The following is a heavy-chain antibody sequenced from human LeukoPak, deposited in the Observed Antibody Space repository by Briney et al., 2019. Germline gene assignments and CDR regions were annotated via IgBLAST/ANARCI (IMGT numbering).Heavy chain of an antibody. CDR1: GFTFTTHW. Sequence: GGSLRLSCAASGFTFTTHWMSWVRQAPGKGLEGVANIKHEGSDKNHVDSVKGRFTISRDNAQNSLYLQMNSLRAEDTAVYYCARGLVDCTSTSCYVAANNWFDPWGQGTLVTVSS. CDR3: ARGLVDCTSTSCYVAANNWFDP. J-gene: IGHJ5*02. CDR2: IKHEGSDK. V-gene: IGHV3-7*05. D-gene: IGHD2-2*01.